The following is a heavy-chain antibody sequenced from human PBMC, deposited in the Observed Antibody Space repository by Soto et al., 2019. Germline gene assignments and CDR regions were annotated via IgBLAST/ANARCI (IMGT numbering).Heavy chain of an antibody. V-gene: IGHV3-23*01. CDR3: AKDQEYTSSWYAIAFDI. J-gene: IGHJ3*02. CDR2: ISGSGST. D-gene: IGHD6-13*01. CDR1: GFTSSSYA. Sequence: HPGGSLRLSCAASGFTSSSYAMSWVRQAPGKGLEWVSTISGSGSTYYADSVKGRFTISRDNSKNTLYLQMNTLRAEDTAVYYCAKDQEYTSSWYAIAFDIWGQGTMVTVSS.